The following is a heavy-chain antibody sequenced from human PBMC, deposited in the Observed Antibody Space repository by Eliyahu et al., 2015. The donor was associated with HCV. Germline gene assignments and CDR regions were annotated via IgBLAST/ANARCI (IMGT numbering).Heavy chain of an antibody. V-gene: IGHV1-2*02. D-gene: IGHD2-2*03. Sequence: QVQLVQSGADVKMPGDSVKXSCKASGYTFXDYYIHWVRRAPGQGLEWMGWISPKSGATKVAQKFQDSITVTRDTSISTAYMEVKWLRSGDTAVFYCARGRHRDDSAGFCYLDLWGQGTLVTVSS. CDR2: ISPKSGAT. J-gene: IGHJ4*02. CDR3: ARGRHRDDSAGFCYLDL. CDR1: GYTFXDYY.